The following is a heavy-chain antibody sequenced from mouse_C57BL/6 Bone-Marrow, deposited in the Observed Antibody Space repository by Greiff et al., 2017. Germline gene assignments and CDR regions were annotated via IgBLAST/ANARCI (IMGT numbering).Heavy chain of an antibody. D-gene: IGHD1-1*01. CDR2: IYPGDGAT. J-gene: IGHJ1*03. CDR3: AREGYYGSSPYWYFDV. Sequence: QVQLQQSGPELVKPGASVKISCKASGYAFSSSWMNWVKQRPGKGLEWIGRIYPGDGATNYNGKFKGKATLTADKSYSTAYMQLSSLTSEDSAVYFCAREGYYGSSPYWYFDVWGTGTTVTVSS. CDR1: GYAFSSSW. V-gene: IGHV1-82*01.